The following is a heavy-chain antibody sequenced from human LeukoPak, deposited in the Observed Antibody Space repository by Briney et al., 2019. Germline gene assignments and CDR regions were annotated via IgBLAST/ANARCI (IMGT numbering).Heavy chain of an antibody. V-gene: IGHV3-21*01. CDR1: GFMFSGYS. CDR3: ARDPYYDFWSGYYIAYFDY. CDR2: ISSSSSYI. Sequence: PGGSLRLSCAASGFMFSGYSMNWVRQAPGKGLEWVSSISSSSSYIYYADSVKGRFTISRDNAKDSLYLQMNSLRAEDTAVYYCARDPYYDFWSGYYIAYFDYWGQGTLVTVSS. J-gene: IGHJ4*02. D-gene: IGHD3-3*01.